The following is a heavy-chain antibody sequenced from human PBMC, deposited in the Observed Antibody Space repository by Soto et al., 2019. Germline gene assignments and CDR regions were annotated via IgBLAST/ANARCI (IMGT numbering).Heavy chain of an antibody. D-gene: IGHD3-10*01. CDR2: IGGSGGST. CDR3: AKDPSDDYYYYGMDV. CDR1: GFTFSSYA. J-gene: IGHJ6*02. V-gene: IGHV3-23*01. Sequence: GGSLRLSCAASGFTFSSYAMSWVRQAPGKGLEWVSAIGGSGGSTYYADSVKGRFTISRDNSKNTLYLQMNSLRAEDTAVYYCAKDPSDDYYYYGMDVWGQGTTVTVSS.